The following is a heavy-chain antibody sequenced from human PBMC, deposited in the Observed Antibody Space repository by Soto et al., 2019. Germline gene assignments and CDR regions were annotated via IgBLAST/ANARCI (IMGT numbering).Heavy chain of an antibody. CDR3: ARAQLKDGDYLCAD. D-gene: IGHD4-17*01. CDR2: ISGGGECI. Sequence: EVPLLESGGALVQPGGSLRLSCTASGVTFSNYAMNWVRQAPGKGPGWVSVISGGGECIYYADYVKGWFTISRDNSKNTLYLQMSRLRADDTAVYYCARAQLKDGDYLCADWGQGTLVTVSS. J-gene: IGHJ4*02. V-gene: IGHV3-23*01. CDR1: GVTFSNYA.